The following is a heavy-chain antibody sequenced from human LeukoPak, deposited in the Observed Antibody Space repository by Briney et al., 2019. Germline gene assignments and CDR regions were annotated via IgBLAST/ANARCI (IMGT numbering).Heavy chain of an antibody. CDR2: IWYDGSST. CDR1: GFTFSSYG. CDR3: AKDPTGYYYDSSGYYGGY. D-gene: IGHD3-22*01. V-gene: IGHV3-33*06. J-gene: IGHJ4*02. Sequence: GGSLRLSCAASGFTFSSYGMHWVRQAPGKGLEWVAVIWYDGSSTYHADSVKGRFTISRDNSKKTLYLQMNSLRAEDTAVYYCAKDPTGYYYDSSGYYGGYWGQGTLVTVSS.